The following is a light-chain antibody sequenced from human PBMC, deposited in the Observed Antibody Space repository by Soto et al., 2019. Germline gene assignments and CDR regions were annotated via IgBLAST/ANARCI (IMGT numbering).Light chain of an antibody. CDR3: CSYAGNRIFV. CDR1: SSDVAAYNY. V-gene: IGLV2-11*01. Sequence: QSVLTQPRSVSGSPGQSVTISCTGTSSDVAAYNYVSWYQQHPGKAPKLLICDVSRRPSGVPDRFSGSKSGNTASLTISGLQAEDEADYYCCSYAGNRIFVFGGGTKLTVL. J-gene: IGLJ3*02. CDR2: DVS.